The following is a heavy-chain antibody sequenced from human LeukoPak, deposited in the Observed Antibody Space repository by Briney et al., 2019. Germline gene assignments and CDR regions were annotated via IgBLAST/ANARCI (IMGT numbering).Heavy chain of an antibody. J-gene: IGHJ4*02. CDR3: ARQAYYSPSGSWTGFDF. CDR2: IHTSGGT. CDR1: GDSFGGYY. D-gene: IGHD3-10*01. Sequence: ASETLSLTCTVSGDSFGGYYWTWIRQPPGKGLGWIGYIHTSGGTNYNPSLKSRVTMSVDTSKNQFSLKLTSVTAADTAVYFCARQAYYSPSGSWTGFDFWGQGTLASVSS. V-gene: IGHV4-4*09.